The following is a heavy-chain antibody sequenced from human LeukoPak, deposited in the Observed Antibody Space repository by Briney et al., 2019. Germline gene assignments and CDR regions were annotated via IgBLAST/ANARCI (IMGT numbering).Heavy chain of an antibody. CDR1: GYTFTSYD. V-gene: IGHV1-2*04. J-gene: IGHJ6*02. CDR3: AGDSQTQYYGMDV. Sequence: ASVKVSCKASGYTFTSYDINWVRQATGQGLEWMGWMNPNSGGTNYAQKFQGWVTMIRDTSISTAYMELSRLRSDDTAVYYCAGDSQTQYYGMDVWGQGTTVTVSS. CDR2: MNPNSGGT.